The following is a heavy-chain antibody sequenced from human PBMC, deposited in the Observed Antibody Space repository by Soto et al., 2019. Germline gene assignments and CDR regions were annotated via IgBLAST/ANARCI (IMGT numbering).Heavy chain of an antibody. CDR1: GGSISSYY. CDR3: ARHPNYYYGSGSSYYHYYYGMDV. D-gene: IGHD3-10*01. J-gene: IGHJ6*02. V-gene: IGHV4-59*08. Sequence: SETLSLTCTVSGGSISSYYWSWIRQPPGKGLEWIGYIYYSGSTNYNPSLKSRVTISVDTSKNQFSLKLSSVTAADTAVYYCARHPNYYYGSGSSYYHYYYGMDVWGQGTTVT. CDR2: IYYSGST.